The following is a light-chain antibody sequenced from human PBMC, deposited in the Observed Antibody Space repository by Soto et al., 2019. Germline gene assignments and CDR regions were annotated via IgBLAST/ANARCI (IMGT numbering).Light chain of an antibody. Sequence: QSVLTQPASVSGSPGQSITISCTGTSSDVGGYNYVSWYQQHPGKAPKLMIYDVSNRPSGVSNRFSVSRSGNTASLTISGLQAEDEDHYYCSSYTGSTTLVIFGGGTKLTVL. CDR1: SSDVGGYNY. CDR3: SSYTGSTTLVI. CDR2: DVS. V-gene: IGLV2-14*03. J-gene: IGLJ2*01.